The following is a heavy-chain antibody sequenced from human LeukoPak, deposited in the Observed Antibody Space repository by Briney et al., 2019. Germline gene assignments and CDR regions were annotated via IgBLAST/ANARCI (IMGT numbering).Heavy chain of an antibody. D-gene: IGHD6-13*01. J-gene: IGHJ4*02. CDR2: VFDSGGT. CDR1: GGSISNYW. Sequence: PSETLSLTCTVSGGSISNYWWSWIRQPPGKGLEWIGYVFDSGGTNYNPSLKSRVTISVDTSKKQFSLKLSSVTAAETAVYYCARGYSSSWNYFDYWGQGTLVTVSS. CDR3: ARGYSSSWNYFDY. V-gene: IGHV4-59*01.